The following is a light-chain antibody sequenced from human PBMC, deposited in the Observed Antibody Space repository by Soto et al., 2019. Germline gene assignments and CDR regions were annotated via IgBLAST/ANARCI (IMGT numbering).Light chain of an antibody. CDR2: VAS. Sequence: DIQMTQSPSSLSASVGDRVTITCRASQAIRNDVGWYQQKPGKDPKRLIYVASRLESGVPSRFSGSGFGTEFTLTISSLQPEDFATYYCQQLNSYPLTFGPGTTVDIK. V-gene: IGKV1-17*01. J-gene: IGKJ3*01. CDR3: QQLNSYPLT. CDR1: QAIRND.